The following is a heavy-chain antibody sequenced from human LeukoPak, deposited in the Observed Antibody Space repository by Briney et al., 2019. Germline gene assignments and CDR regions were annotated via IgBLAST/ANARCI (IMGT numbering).Heavy chain of an antibody. J-gene: IGHJ4*02. CDR1: GGSISSGGYS. CDR2: IYHSGST. CDR3: ARTGWYSSSWYYFDY. Sequence: SETLSLTCAVSGGSISSGGYSWSWIRQPPGKGLEWIGYIYHSGSTYYNPSLKSRVTISVDRSKNQFSLKPSSVTAADTAVYYCARTGWYSSSWYYFDYWGQGTLVTVSS. D-gene: IGHD6-13*01. V-gene: IGHV4-30-2*01.